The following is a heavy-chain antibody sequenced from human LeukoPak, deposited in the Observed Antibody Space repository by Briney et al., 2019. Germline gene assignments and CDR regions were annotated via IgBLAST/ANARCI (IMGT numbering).Heavy chain of an antibody. Sequence: PGGSLRLSCAASGFTFSTYAMSWVRQAPGKGLEWVSAIDGSGGRTYYADSVKGRFTISRDNSKNTLYLQMNSLRVEDTSVYYCAKEKSSSGFFDYWGQGTLVTVSS. CDR1: GFTFSTYA. J-gene: IGHJ4*02. CDR3: AKEKSSSGFFDY. CDR2: IDGSGGRT. V-gene: IGHV3-23*01. D-gene: IGHD3-22*01.